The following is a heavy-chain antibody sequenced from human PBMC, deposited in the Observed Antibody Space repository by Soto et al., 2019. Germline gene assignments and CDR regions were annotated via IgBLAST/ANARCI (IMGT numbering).Heavy chain of an antibody. Sequence: QVQLVESGGGVVQPGRSLRLSCAASGFTFSSYGMHWVRQAPGKGLEWVAVIWYDGSNKYYADSVKGRFTISRDNSKNTLYLQMNSLRAEDTAVYDWARESVTCGGVIACDYWGQGSLVTVSS. D-gene: IGHD3-16*02. CDR2: IWYDGSNK. V-gene: IGHV3-33*01. CDR3: ARESVTCGGVIACDY. CDR1: GFTFSSYG. J-gene: IGHJ4*02.